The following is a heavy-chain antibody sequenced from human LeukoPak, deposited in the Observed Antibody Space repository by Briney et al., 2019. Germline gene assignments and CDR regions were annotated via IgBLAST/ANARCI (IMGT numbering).Heavy chain of an antibody. Sequence: GGSLRLSCAAFEFTVNNYYMSWVRQAPGKGLEWVANIKQDGSEKYYVDSVKGRFTISRDNAKNSLYLQMNSLRAEDTAVYYCARDEYSSSSVGWDYWGQGTLVTVSS. CDR1: EFTVNNYY. J-gene: IGHJ4*02. CDR2: IKQDGSEK. V-gene: IGHV3-7*01. D-gene: IGHD6-6*01. CDR3: ARDEYSSSSVGWDY.